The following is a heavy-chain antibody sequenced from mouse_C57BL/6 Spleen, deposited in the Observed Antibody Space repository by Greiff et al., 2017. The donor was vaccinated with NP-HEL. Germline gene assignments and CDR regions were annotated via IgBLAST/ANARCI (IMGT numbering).Heavy chain of an antibody. J-gene: IGHJ4*01. CDR2: IDPSDSET. CDR3: ARSASSGYRDYYAMDY. Sequence: QVQLQQPGAELVRPGSSVKLSCKASGYTFTSYWMHWVKQRPIQGLEWIGNIDPSDSETHYNQKFKDKDTLTVDKSSSTAYMQLSSLTSEDSAVYYCARSASSGYRDYYAMDYWGQGTSVTVSS. V-gene: IGHV1-52*01. CDR1: GYTFTSYW. D-gene: IGHD3-2*02.